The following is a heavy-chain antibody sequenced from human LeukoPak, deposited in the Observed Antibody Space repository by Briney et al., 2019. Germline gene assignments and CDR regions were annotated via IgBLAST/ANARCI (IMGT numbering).Heavy chain of an antibody. CDR2: IIPIFGTA. V-gene: IGHV1-69*13. CDR3: ARVGYSGSAYYYYMDV. D-gene: IGHD1-26*01. CDR1: GGTFSSYA. J-gene: IGHJ6*03. Sequence: ASVKVSCKASGGTFSSYAISRVRQAPGQGLEWMGGIIPIFGTANYAQKFQGRVTITADESTSTAYMELSSLRSEDTAVYYCARVGYSGSAYYYYMDVWGKGTTVTVSS.